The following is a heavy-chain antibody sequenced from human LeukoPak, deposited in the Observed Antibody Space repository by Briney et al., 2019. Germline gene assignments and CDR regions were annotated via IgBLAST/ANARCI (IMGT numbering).Heavy chain of an antibody. CDR3: ASYCSSTSCLNFSGY. CDR1: GGSISSGGYY. J-gene: IGHJ4*01. Sequence: PSETLSLTCTVSGGSISSGGYYWSWLRQPPGKGVEWIGYIYHSGSTYYNPSLKSRVTISVDRSKNQFSLKLSSVTAADTAVYYCASYCSSTSCLNFSGYWGQGTLVTVSS. V-gene: IGHV4-30-2*01. CDR2: IYHSGST. D-gene: IGHD2-2*01.